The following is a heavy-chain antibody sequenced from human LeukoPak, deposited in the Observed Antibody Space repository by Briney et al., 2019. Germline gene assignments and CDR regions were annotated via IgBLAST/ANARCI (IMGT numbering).Heavy chain of an antibody. CDR1: GFSLSTRVMW. Sequence: KQCGPTLVNATQTLTLTCTFSGFSLSTRVMWVSWIRQTPGKALEWLARIAWDDDKNYSTSLKTRLTISKATSKNQVVLTMTNMDPVDTATYYCARIGYYDSSGYPAMLFDIWGQGTMVTVSS. CDR2: IAWDDDK. J-gene: IGHJ3*02. D-gene: IGHD3-22*01. CDR3: ARIGYYDSSGYPAMLFDI. V-gene: IGHV2-70*11.